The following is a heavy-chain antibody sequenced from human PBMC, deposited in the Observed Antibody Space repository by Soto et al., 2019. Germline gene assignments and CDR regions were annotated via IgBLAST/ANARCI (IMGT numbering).Heavy chain of an antibody. D-gene: IGHD3-3*01. CDR2: IKPDESEK. J-gene: IGHJ4*02. Sequence: EVQLVESGGGLVQPGGSLRLSCTASGFTFSDSWMTWVRQAPGKGLEWVARIKPDESEKKYADSVKGRFSISRDNSKNTVYLQMNSLRAEDTAVYYCARPRGFGVIINFFDYWGQGTLVTVSS. CDR1: GFTFSDSW. CDR3: ARPRGFGVIINFFDY. V-gene: IGHV3-7*01.